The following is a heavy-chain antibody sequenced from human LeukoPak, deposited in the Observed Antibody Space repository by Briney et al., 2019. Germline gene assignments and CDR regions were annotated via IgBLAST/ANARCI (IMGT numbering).Heavy chain of an antibody. D-gene: IGHD5-18*01. CDR1: GFTFSGSA. CDR3: AKNGGYSYGLYYFDY. J-gene: IGHJ4*02. CDR2: IRSKANNYAT. V-gene: IGHV3-73*01. Sequence: TGGSLRLSCAASGFTFSGSAIHWVRQTSGKGLEWVGRIRSKANNYATLYAASMKGRFTISRDNSKNTVHLQMDSLRAEDSAVYYCAKNGGYSYGLYYFDYWGQGTLVTVSS.